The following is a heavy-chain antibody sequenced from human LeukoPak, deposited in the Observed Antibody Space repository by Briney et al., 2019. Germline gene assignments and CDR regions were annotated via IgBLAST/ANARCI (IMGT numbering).Heavy chain of an antibody. D-gene: IGHD1-14*01. V-gene: IGHV1-18*01. CDR3: AREETHHVYYGMDV. Sequence: ASVKVFCKASGYTFTSYGISWVRQAPGQGLEWMGWISAYNGNTNYAQKVQGRVTMTTDTSTSTAYMELRSLRSDDTAVYYCAREETHHVYYGMDVWGQGTMVTVSS. CDR2: ISAYNGNT. CDR1: GYTFTSYG. J-gene: IGHJ6*02.